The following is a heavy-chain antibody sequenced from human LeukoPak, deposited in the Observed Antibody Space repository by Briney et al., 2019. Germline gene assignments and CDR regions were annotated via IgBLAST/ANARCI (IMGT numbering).Heavy chain of an antibody. Sequence: AASVKVSCKASGYTFTSYGISWVRQAPGQGLEWMGWISAYNGNTNYAQKLQGRLSLTRDMSTSTDYMELSSLRSEDTAVYYCARDNSVGDTAWWFDPWGQGTLVTVSS. CDR2: ISAYNGNT. CDR1: GYTFTSYG. CDR3: ARDNSVGDTAWWFDP. V-gene: IGHV1-18*01. D-gene: IGHD1-26*01. J-gene: IGHJ5*02.